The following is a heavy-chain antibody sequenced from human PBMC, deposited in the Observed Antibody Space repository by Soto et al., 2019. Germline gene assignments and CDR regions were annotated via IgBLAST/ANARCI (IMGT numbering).Heavy chain of an antibody. J-gene: IGHJ4*02. CDR3: ARRRFRGGGLDY. CDR1: GFTFSSYW. V-gene: IGHV3-74*01. CDR2: INSDGSST. Sequence: EVQLVESGGGLVQPGGSLRLSCAASGFTFSSYWMHWVRQAPGKGLVWVSRINSDGSSTSYADSVKGRFTISRDNAKNPVYLQMNSLRAEDTAVYYCARRRFRGGGLDYWGQGTLVTVSS. D-gene: IGHD3-3*01.